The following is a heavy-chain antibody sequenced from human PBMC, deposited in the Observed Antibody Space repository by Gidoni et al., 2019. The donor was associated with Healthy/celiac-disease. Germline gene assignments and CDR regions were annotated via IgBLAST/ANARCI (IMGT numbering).Heavy chain of an antibody. J-gene: IGHJ4*02. Sequence: QVQLQESGPGLVKPSETLSLTCTVSGYSISSGYYWGWIRQPPGKGLEWIGSIYHSGSTYYNPSLKSRVTISVDTSKNQFSLKLSSVTAADTAVYYCAVDTYYDFWSGYYKGPFDYWGQGTLVTVSS. CDR2: IYHSGST. CDR3: AVDTYYDFWSGYYKGPFDY. D-gene: IGHD3-3*01. CDR1: GYSISSGYY. V-gene: IGHV4-38-2*02.